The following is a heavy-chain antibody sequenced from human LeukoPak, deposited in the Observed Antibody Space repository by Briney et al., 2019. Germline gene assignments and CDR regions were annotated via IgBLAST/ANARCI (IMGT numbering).Heavy chain of an antibody. D-gene: IGHD1-26*01. V-gene: IGHV1-8*01. J-gene: IGHJ4*02. CDR1: GYTFTSYD. CDR3: ARAGVGARDFDY. Sequence: ASVKVSCKASGYTFTSYDINWVRQATGQGLEWMGWMNPSGGSTSYAQKFQGRVTMTRDTSTSTVYMELSSLRSEDTAVYYCARAGVGARDFDYWGQGTLVTVSS. CDR2: MNPSGGST.